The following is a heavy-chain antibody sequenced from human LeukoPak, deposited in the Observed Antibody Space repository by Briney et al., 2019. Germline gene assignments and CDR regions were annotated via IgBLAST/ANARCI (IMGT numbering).Heavy chain of an antibody. J-gene: IGHJ6*03. Sequence: SVKVSCKASGFTFTRSAMQWVRQARGQHLEWIGWIVVGSGNTKYAQKFQERVTITRDMSTGTAYMELSSLRSEDTAVYYCAASGFGFGELPSYFYYYMDVWGKGTTVTISS. D-gene: IGHD3-10*01. CDR3: AASGFGFGELPSYFYYYMDV. CDR1: GFTFTRSA. V-gene: IGHV1-58*02. CDR2: IVVGSGNT.